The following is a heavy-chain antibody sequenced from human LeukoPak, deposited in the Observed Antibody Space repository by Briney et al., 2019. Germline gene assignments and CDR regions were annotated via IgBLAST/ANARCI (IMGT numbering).Heavy chain of an antibody. V-gene: IGHV4-34*01. D-gene: IGHD3-3*01. CDR3: ARENYGITIFGVVTRGFDY. CDR1: GGSFSGYY. CDR2: INHSGST. J-gene: IGHJ4*02. Sequence: SETLSLTCAVYGGSFSGYYWSWIRQPPGKGLEWIGEINHSGSTNYNPSLKSRVTISVDTSKNQFSLKLSSVTAADTAVYYCARENYGITIFGVVTRGFDYWGQGTLVTVSS.